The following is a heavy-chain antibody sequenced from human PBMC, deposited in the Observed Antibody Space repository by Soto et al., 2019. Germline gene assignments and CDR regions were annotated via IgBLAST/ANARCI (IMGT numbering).Heavy chain of an antibody. J-gene: IGHJ4*02. CDR3: ERTPGVVTVSSAYDH. CDR2: ISGSGSST. V-gene: IGHV3-23*01. CDR1: GFTFNKHA. D-gene: IGHD2-15*01. Sequence: PGGSLRLSCVASGFTFNKHALAWVRQAPGKGLEWVSAISGSGSSTSDSDSVKGRFTISRDNSNNTLYLQMNSLRAEDTAIYYCERTPGVVTVSSAYDHWGQGTPVTVSS.